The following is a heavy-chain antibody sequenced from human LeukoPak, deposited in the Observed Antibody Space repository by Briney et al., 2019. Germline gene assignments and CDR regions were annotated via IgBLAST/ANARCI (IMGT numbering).Heavy chain of an antibody. CDR2: IWYDGSNK. J-gene: IGHJ6*02. V-gene: IGHV3-33*01. CDR1: GFTFSSYG. Sequence: QPGGSLRLSCAASGFTFSSYGMHWVRQAPGKGLEWVAVIWYDGSNKYYADSVKGRFTISRDNSKNTLYLQMNSLRAEDTAVYYCAREVITMVRGVISYGMDVWGQGTTVTVSS. D-gene: IGHD3-10*01. CDR3: AREVITMVRGVISYGMDV.